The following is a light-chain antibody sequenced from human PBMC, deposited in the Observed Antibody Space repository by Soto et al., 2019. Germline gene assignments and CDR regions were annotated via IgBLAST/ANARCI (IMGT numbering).Light chain of an antibody. J-gene: IGKJ1*01. CDR2: GAS. Sequence: EIVLTQSPGTLSLSQGEGATLSCRASQSINSFLAWYQQRRGQAPRLLIHGASNRATGIPDRFSGSGSGTDFTLTISRLEPEDFAVYYCQQYGGSPRTFGQGTKVDI. CDR3: QQYGGSPRT. V-gene: IGKV3-20*01. CDR1: QSINSF.